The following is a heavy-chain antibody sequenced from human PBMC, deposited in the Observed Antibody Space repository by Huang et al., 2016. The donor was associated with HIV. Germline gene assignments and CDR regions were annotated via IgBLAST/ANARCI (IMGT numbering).Heavy chain of an antibody. CDR2: ISDSGGT. CDR1: GGSFSGHY. CDR3: ARMFKYDSGGYWGNDAFDI. Sequence: QVQLQQWGAELLKPSETLSLTCAVSGGSFSGHYWTWIRQPPGRGLEWIGEISDSGGTTYHPSLKSRVTISGDTSQSQFSLKLNSVTAADTAIYYCARMFKYDSGGYWGNDAFDIWGQGTMVTVSS. V-gene: IGHV4-34*02. J-gene: IGHJ3*02. D-gene: IGHD3-22*01.